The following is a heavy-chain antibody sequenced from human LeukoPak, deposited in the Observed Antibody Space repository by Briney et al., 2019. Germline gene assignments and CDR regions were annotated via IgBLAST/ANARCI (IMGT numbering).Heavy chain of an antibody. Sequence: GGSLRLACAASGFTVSSNYMSWVRQAPGKGLEWVSVIYSGGSTYYADSVKGRFTISRDNSKNTLYLQMNSLRAEDTAVYYCARGVRRRPDAFDIWGQGTMVTVSS. D-gene: IGHD6-25*01. CDR2: IYSGGST. V-gene: IGHV3-66*01. CDR1: GFTVSSNY. J-gene: IGHJ3*02. CDR3: ARGVRRRPDAFDI.